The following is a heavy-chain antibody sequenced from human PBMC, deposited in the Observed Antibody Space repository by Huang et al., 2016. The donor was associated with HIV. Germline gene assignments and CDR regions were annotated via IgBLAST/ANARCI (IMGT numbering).Heavy chain of an antibody. CDR1: GFSLSTYGVG. D-gene: IGHD1-26*01. Sequence: QITLKESGPTLVKPTQTLTLTCTFSGFSLSTYGVGVGWIRQPPGKALEWLALIYWDDDKSYSPSLRRRLTISKDTSKTQVVLTMTNLDPVDTATYYCAHSKVGTSSFDYWGQGILVIVSS. CDR3: AHSKVGTSSFDY. V-gene: IGHV2-5*02. J-gene: IGHJ4*02. CDR2: IYWDDDK.